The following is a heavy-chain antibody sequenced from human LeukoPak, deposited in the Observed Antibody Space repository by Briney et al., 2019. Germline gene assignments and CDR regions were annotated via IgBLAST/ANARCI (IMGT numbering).Heavy chain of an antibody. Sequence: GRSLRLSCAASGFTFDDYAMHWVRQAPGKGLEWVSLISWDGGSTYYADSVKGRFTISRDNSKNSLYLQMNSLRAEDTALYYCAKDSTRGSSWDFDYWGQGTLVTVSS. V-gene: IGHV3-43D*03. D-gene: IGHD6-6*01. CDR2: ISWDGGST. CDR3: AKDSTRGSSWDFDY. J-gene: IGHJ4*02. CDR1: GFTFDDYA.